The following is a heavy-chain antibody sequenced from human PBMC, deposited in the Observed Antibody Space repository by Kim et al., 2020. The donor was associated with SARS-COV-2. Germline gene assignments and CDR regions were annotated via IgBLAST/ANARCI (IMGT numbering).Heavy chain of an antibody. CDR2: ISSSSSYI. Sequence: GGSLRLSCAASGFTFSSYSMNWVRQAPGKGLEWVSSISSSSSYIYYADSVKGRFTISRDNAKNSLYLQMNSLRAEDTAVYYCAGTRGCSSTSCREPLGYYYYGMDVWGQGTTVTVSS. CDR3: AGTRGCSSTSCREPLGYYYYGMDV. V-gene: IGHV3-21*01. J-gene: IGHJ6*02. CDR1: GFTFSSYS. D-gene: IGHD2-2*01.